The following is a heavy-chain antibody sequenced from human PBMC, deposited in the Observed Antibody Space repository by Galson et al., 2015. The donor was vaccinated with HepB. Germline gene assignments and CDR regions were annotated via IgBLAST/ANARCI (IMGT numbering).Heavy chain of an antibody. V-gene: IGHV1-2*02. CDR1: GGTFTSYY. CDR3: ARVGYSSGWTFDY. J-gene: IGHJ4*02. CDR2: INPNSGGT. D-gene: IGHD6-19*01. Sequence: SVKVSCKASGGTFTSYYMHWVRQAPGQGLEWMGWINPNSGGTNYAQKFQGRVTMTRDTSISTAYMELSRLRSDDTAVYYCARVGYSSGWTFDYWGQGTLVTVSS.